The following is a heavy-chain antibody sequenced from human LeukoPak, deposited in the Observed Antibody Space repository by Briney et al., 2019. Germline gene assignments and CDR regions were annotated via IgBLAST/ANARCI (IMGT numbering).Heavy chain of an antibody. CDR3: AKGDYDILTGYHDY. D-gene: IGHD3-9*01. J-gene: IGHJ4*02. CDR1: GFTFSSYG. CDR2: ISYDGSNK. Sequence: PGGSQRLSCAASGFTFSSYGMHWVRQAPGKGLEWVAVISYDGSNKYYADSVKGRFTISRDNSKNTLYLQMNSLRAEDTAVYYCAKGDYDILTGYHDYWGQGTLVTVSS. V-gene: IGHV3-30*18.